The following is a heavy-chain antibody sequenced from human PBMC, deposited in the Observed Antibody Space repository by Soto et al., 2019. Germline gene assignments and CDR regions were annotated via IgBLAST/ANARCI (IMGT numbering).Heavy chain of an antibody. CDR3: AREVAKNLWYFDY. CDR2: IWSDGSNK. CDR1: GFTFSSYA. Sequence: GGSLRLSCAASGFTFSSYAMHWVRQAPGKGLEWVSVIWSDGSNKYYADSVKGRFTSSRDNSKNTLYLQTNSLRAEDTAVYYCAREVAKNLWYFDYWGQGTPVTVSS. V-gene: IGHV3-33*01. J-gene: IGHJ4*02. D-gene: IGHD3-10*01.